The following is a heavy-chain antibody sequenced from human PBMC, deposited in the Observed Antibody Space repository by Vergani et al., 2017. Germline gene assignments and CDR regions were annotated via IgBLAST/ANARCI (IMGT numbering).Heavy chain of an antibody. CDR2: ISSSSSYI. CDR3: ARAVGYYYDSSGSY. CDR1: GFTFSSYS. J-gene: IGHJ4*02. D-gene: IGHD3-22*01. Sequence: EVQLVESGGGLVKPGGSLRLSCAASGFTFSSYSMNWVRQAPGKGLEWVSSISSSSSYIYYADSVKGRFTISRDNAKNSLYLQMNSLRDEDTAVYYCARAVGYYYDSSGSYWGQGTLVTVSS. V-gene: IGHV3-21*01.